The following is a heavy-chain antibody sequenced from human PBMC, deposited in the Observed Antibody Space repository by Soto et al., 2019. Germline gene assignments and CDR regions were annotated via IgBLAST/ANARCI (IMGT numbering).Heavy chain of an antibody. CDR3: ARGRGYSGHDSYANWFDH. Sequence: TLSVTWASSGGSISSGIYSLSLFSQPPGKGLEWIAYIYHSGSTYYNPSLKSRVTISVDRSKNQFSLKLSSVTAADTAVYYCARGRGYSGHDSYANWFDHWGHGILVTVSS. V-gene: IGHV4-30-2*01. D-gene: IGHD5-12*01. J-gene: IGHJ5*02. CDR1: GGSISSGIYS. CDR2: IYHSGST.